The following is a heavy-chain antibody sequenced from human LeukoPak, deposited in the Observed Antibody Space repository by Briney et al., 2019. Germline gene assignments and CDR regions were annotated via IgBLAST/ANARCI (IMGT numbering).Heavy chain of an antibody. J-gene: IGHJ4*02. V-gene: IGHV4-59*01. CDR2: IYYSGST. CDR1: GGSISSYY. D-gene: IGHD3-22*01. Sequence: SETLSLTCTVSGGSISSYYWSWIRQPPGKGLEWIGYIYYSGSTNYNPSLESRVTISVDTSKNQFSLKLSSVTAADTAVYYCARVLSGSNFDYWGQGTLVTVSS. CDR3: ARVLSGSNFDY.